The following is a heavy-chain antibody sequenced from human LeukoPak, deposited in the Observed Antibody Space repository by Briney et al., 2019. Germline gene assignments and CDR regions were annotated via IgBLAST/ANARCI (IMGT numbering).Heavy chain of an antibody. CDR3: AKDPSYSEVFDY. CDR1: GFTFSSYA. CDR2: ISGSCGST. Sequence: GGSLRLSCAASGFTFSSYAMSWVRQAPGKGLEWVSAISGSCGSTYYADSVKGRFTISRDNSKNTLYLQMNSLRAEDTAVYYCAKDPSYSEVFDYWGQGTLVTVSS. J-gene: IGHJ4*02. D-gene: IGHD1-26*01. V-gene: IGHV3-23*01.